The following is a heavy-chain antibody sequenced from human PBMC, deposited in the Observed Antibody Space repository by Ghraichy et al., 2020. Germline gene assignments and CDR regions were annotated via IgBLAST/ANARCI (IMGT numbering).Heavy chain of an antibody. D-gene: IGHD3-22*01. Sequence: SETLSLTCTVSGDSISSYYWSWIRQPPGKGLEWIGYIYYSGSTNYNPSLKSRVTISVDTSKNQFSLKLSSVTAADTAVYYCAREMKVGGDYYYGMDVWGQGTTVTVSS. V-gene: IGHV4-59*01. J-gene: IGHJ6*02. CDR3: AREMKVGGDYYYGMDV. CDR1: GDSISSYY. CDR2: IYYSGST.